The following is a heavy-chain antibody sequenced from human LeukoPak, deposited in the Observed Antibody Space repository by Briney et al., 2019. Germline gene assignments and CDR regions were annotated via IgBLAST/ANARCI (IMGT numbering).Heavy chain of an antibody. J-gene: IGHJ1*01. CDR2: ISSSGSTI. CDR3: ARATGKSGPWDFQH. Sequence: GGSLRLSCAASGFTFSSYEMNWVRQAPGKGLEWVSHISSSGSTIYYADSVKGRFTISRDNAKNSLYLQMNSLRDEDTAVYYCARATGKSGPWDFQHWGQGTLVTVSS. D-gene: IGHD3-3*01. CDR1: GFTFSSYE. V-gene: IGHV3-48*03.